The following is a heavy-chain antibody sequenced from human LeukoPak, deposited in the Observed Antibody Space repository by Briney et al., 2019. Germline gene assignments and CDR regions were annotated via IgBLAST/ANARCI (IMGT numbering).Heavy chain of an antibody. D-gene: IGHD1-1*01. Sequence: GGSLRLSCAASGFTVSSNYMSWVRQAPGKGLEWVSVIYSGGSTYYADSVKGRFTISRDNAKNTLFLQMNSLRAEDTAVYYCATGWISPRPSSLYDYWGQGTLVTVSS. V-gene: IGHV3-53*01. J-gene: IGHJ4*02. CDR1: GFTVSSNY. CDR2: IYSGGST. CDR3: ATGWISPRPSSLYDY.